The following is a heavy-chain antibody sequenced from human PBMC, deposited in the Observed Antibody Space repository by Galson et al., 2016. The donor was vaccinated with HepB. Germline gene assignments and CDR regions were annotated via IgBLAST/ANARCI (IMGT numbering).Heavy chain of an antibody. Sequence: SLRLSCAVSGLSVSDAWMTWVRQAPGKGLEGGGNIRNKRDGGTADYGAPVKGRFTIPSDDSKNTLYLQMSSLKTDDTAVYFCTTWDWGLDCWGQGTLVTVSS. V-gene: IGHV3-15*05. CDR1: GLSVSDAW. D-gene: IGHD3/OR15-3a*01. CDR3: TTWDWGLDC. CDR2: IRNKRDGGTA. J-gene: IGHJ4*02.